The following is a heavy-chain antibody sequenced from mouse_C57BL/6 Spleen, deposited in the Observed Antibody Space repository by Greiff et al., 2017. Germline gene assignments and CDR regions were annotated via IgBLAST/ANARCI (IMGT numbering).Heavy chain of an antibody. J-gene: IGHJ4*01. D-gene: IGHD3-1*01. Sequence: QVQLKQPGAELVKPGASVTLSCKASGYTFTSYWMQWVKQRPGQGLEWIGEIDPSDSYNNYNQKFKGKAALTVDTSSSTAYMQLSSLTSEDSAVYYCARSGRGDAMDYWGQGTSVTVSS. CDR1: GYTFTSYW. V-gene: IGHV1-50*01. CDR2: IDPSDSYN. CDR3: ARSGRGDAMDY.